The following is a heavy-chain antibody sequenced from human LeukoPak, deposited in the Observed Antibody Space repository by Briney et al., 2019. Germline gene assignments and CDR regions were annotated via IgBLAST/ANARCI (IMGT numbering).Heavy chain of an antibody. D-gene: IGHD2-2*02. CDR3: ARDRAVPAAKPYYFDY. CDR1: GFTFSSYA. V-gene: IGHV3-30-3*01. J-gene: IGHJ4*02. CDR2: ISSDGSNK. Sequence: GRSLRLSCAASGFTFSSYAMHWVRQAPGKGLEWVAVISSDGSNKYYADSVKGRFTISRDNSKNTLYLQMNSLRAEDTAVYYCARDRAVPAAKPYYFDYWGQGTLVTVSS.